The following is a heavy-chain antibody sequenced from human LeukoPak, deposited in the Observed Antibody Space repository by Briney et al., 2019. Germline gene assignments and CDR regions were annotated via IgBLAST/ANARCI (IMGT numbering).Heavy chain of an antibody. D-gene: IGHD2-8*01. J-gene: IGHJ4*02. V-gene: IGHV3-48*03. Sequence: PGGSLRLSCAASGFSLTTYPMNWVRQVPGKGLEWVSHISSDCNTEYYADSVRVRFTMSRDNAKNSLDLHMNSLRTQDTAVYFCATDTVNGPFVTSLESWGQGALVTVSS. CDR2: ISSDCNTE. CDR3: ATDTVNGPFVTSLES. CDR1: GFSLTTYP.